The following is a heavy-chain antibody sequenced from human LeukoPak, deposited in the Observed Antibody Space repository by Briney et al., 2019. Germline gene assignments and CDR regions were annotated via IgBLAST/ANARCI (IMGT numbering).Heavy chain of an antibody. Sequence: SETLSLTCAVYGGSFSGYYWSWIRQPPGKGLEWIGEINHSGSTNYNLSLKSRVTISVDASKNQFSLNLSSVTAADTAVYYCAARPGYCTNGVCYLDYFDYWGQGTLVTVSP. CDR3: AARPGYCTNGVCYLDYFDY. CDR2: INHSGST. CDR1: GGSFSGYY. J-gene: IGHJ4*02. D-gene: IGHD2-8*01. V-gene: IGHV4-34*01.